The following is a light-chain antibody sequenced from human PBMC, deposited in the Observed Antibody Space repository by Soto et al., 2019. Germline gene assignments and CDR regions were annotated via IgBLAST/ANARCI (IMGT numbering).Light chain of an antibody. CDR3: QQRSNWPPWT. Sequence: EVVLTQFPATLSLSPGERATLSCRASQSVHAYLAWYQQKPGQPPRLLIYDASNRATGVPPRFSGSGSGTDFTITISSLEPEDAAVYYCQQRSNWPPWTFGPGTKVDF. V-gene: IGKV3-11*01. CDR2: DAS. CDR1: QSVHAY. J-gene: IGKJ3*01.